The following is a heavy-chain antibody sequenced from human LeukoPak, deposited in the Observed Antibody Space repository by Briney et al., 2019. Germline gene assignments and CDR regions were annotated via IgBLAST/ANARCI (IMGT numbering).Heavy chain of an antibody. V-gene: IGHV1-3*01. CDR3: ARESYGDRIFDY. CDR1: GYTFTSYA. CDR2: INAGNGNT. Sequence: ASVQVSCKASGYTFTSYAMHWVRQAPGQRLEWMGWINAGNGNTKYSQKFQGRVTITRDTSASTAYMELSSLRSEDTAVYYCARESYGDRIFDYWGQGTLVTVSS. J-gene: IGHJ4*02. D-gene: IGHD4-17*01.